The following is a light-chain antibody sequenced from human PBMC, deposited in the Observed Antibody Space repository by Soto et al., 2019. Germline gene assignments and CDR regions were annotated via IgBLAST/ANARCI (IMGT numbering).Light chain of an antibody. CDR3: QQYESSVT. J-gene: IGKJ1*01. CDR2: GAS. V-gene: IGKV3-20*01. Sequence: EMVLTQSPGSLSLSPGEGATLSCRASQSVSSSFFAWYQQKPGQAPSLLIYGASRRATGVPDRFSGSGSGTDFTLSISRLAPEDFAVYYCQQYESSVTFGQGTKVEIK. CDR1: QSVSSSF.